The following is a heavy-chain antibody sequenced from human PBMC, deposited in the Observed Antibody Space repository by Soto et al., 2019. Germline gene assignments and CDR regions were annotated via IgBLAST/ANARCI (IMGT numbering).Heavy chain of an antibody. CDR2: TYYRSKWYY. V-gene: IGHV6-1*01. CDR1: GDSVSSNSAG. D-gene: IGHD1-26*01. Sequence: SQTLSLTCAITGDSVSSNSAGWSWVRQSPSRGLEWLGRTYYRSKWYYEYAVSVRGRITINPDTSKNQYSLQLNSVTPEDTAVYFCARGEQYSGRIFDYWGQGTLVTV. CDR3: ARGEQYSGRIFDY. J-gene: IGHJ4*01.